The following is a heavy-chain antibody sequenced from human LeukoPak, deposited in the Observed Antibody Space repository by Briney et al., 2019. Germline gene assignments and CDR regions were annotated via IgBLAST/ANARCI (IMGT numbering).Heavy chain of an antibody. CDR2: IYYSGST. D-gene: IGHD2-2*01. Sequence: SQTLSLTCTVSGGSISSGCYNWIRKPPRPGLDLVWIRYIYYSGSTNYNPDLPSRVTITVDTSKNKCSLKLTSAAAADTAVYYCVRFIVVVPAATNLNWFDPGGQGTLVTVS. CDR1: GGSISSGCYN. J-gene: IGHJ5*02. CDR3: VRFIVVVPAATNLNWFDP. V-gene: IGHV4-31*03.